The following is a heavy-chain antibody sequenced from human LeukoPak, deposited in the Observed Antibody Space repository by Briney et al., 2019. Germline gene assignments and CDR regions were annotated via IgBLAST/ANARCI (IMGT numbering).Heavy chain of an antibody. V-gene: IGHV4-39*01. CDR2: IYYSGST. D-gene: IGHD2-8*02. Sequence: NPSETLSLTCTVSGGSISRSSYYWGWIRQPPGKGLEWIGSIYYSGSTYYNPSLKSRVTISVDTSKNQFSLKLSSVTAADTAVYYCASLQRDIVLVVYDHWGQGTLVTVSS. CDR3: ASLQRDIVLVVYDH. J-gene: IGHJ4*02. CDR1: GGSISRSSYY.